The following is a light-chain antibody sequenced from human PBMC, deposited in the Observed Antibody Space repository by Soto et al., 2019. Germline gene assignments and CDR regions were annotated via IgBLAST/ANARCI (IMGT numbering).Light chain of an antibody. V-gene: IGLV1-40*01. CDR3: QSRDSSLSSSWV. CDR1: SSNIGADFD. CDR2: HNN. Sequence: QSVLTQPPSVSGAPGQRVTISCTGSSSNIGADFDVHWYQHLPGTAPKLLISHNNNRPSGVPDRFSGSKSGTSASLAITGLQADDEAVYYSQSRDSSLSSSWVFGGGTKLTVL. J-gene: IGLJ3*02.